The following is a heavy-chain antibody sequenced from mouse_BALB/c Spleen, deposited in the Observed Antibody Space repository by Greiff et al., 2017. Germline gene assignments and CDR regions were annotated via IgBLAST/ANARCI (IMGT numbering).Heavy chain of an antibody. J-gene: IGHJ4*01. D-gene: IGHD2-4*01. CDR2: IYPGNSDT. Sequence: VQLQQSGTVLARPGASVKMSCKASGYSFTSYWMHWVKQRPGQGLEWIGAIYPGNSDTSYNQKFKGKAKLTAVTSASTAYMELSSLTNEDSAVYYCTRKSTMITTGAMDYWGQGTSVTVSS. V-gene: IGHV1-5*01. CDR3: TRKSTMITTGAMDY. CDR1: GYSFTSYW.